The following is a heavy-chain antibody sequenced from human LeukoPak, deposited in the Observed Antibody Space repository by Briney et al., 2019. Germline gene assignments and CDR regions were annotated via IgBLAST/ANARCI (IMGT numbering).Heavy chain of an antibody. V-gene: IGHV1-18*01. J-gene: IGHJ4*02. CDR1: GYTFSQFG. CDR2: ISAYNGEI. D-gene: IGHD1-1*01. Sequence: ASVKVSCKTSGYTFSQFGITWVRQAPGQGLEWMGWISAYNGEIRYAPKLQGRVTMTTDTSTTTTYMELRSLRSDDTAVYYCARGASVEAHSDYWGQGTLITVSS. CDR3: ARGASVEAHSDY.